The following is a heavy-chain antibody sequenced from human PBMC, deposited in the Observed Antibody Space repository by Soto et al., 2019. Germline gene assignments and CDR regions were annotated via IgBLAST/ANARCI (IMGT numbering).Heavy chain of an antibody. CDR1: GFTSSSYA. CDR3: AKDWGRIAVARWTD. V-gene: IGHV3-23*01. D-gene: IGHD6-19*01. J-gene: IGHJ4*02. Sequence: EVQLLESGGGLFQPGGSLRLSCTASGFTSSSYAMSWAPQASGKGLEWLATFSVPYTGAQTFYADSVVGRLTISRDDSKNALYLQLYSLRVEDTAVYYCAKDWGRIAVARWTDWGPGTLVTVSS. CDR2: VPYTGAQT.